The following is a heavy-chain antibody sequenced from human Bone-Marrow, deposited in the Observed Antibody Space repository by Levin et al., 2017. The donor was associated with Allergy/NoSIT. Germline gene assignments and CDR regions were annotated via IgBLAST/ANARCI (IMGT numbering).Heavy chain of an antibody. CDR1: GFPFNIAW. D-gene: IGHD6-13*01. Sequence: GGSLRLSCAASGFPFNIAWLSWVRQAPGKGLEWVGRIRSKNDGGTADYAAPVKGRFTISRDDSKNTLYLQMNSLKTEDTAVYYCTEDASSWYEGEYYFDSWGQGTLVTVSS. V-gene: IGHV3-15*01. J-gene: IGHJ4*02. CDR3: TEDASSWYEGEYYFDS. CDR2: IRSKNDGGTA.